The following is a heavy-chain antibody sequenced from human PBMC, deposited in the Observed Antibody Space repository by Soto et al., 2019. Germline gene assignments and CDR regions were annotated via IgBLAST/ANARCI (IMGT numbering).Heavy chain of an antibody. Sequence: EVQLLESGGGLVQPGGSQRLSCAASGFTFSAYAMTWVRQAPGKGLEWVSSISGGGLNTYYADSVKGRFTISRDNSKNTVSLQMNSLRADDTAVYYCAKSPDVYYYGMDVWGQGTTVTVSS. CDR2: ISGGGLNT. CDR3: AKSPDVYYYGMDV. CDR1: GFTFSAYA. J-gene: IGHJ6*02. V-gene: IGHV3-23*01.